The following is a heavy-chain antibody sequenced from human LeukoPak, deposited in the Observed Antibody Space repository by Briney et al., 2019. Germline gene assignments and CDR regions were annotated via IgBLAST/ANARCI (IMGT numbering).Heavy chain of an antibody. CDR3: ARKGYCSSTSCPMDDY. J-gene: IGHJ4*02. D-gene: IGHD2-2*01. Sequence: PSETLSLTCTVSGGSISSYYWSWIRQPPGKGLEWIGYIYYSGSTYYNPSLKSRVTISVDTSKNQFSLKLSSVTAADTAVYYCARKGYCSSTSCPMDDYWGQGTLVTVSS. CDR2: IYYSGST. V-gene: IGHV4-59*08. CDR1: GGSISSYY.